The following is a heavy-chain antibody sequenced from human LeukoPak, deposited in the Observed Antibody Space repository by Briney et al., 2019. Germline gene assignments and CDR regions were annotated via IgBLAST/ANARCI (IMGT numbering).Heavy chain of an antibody. J-gene: IGHJ5*02. CDR2: ISYDGSNK. CDR1: GFTFSSYA. D-gene: IGHD1-7*01. CDR3: AREDGETGTTQFDP. Sequence: GGSLRLSCAASGFTFSSYAMHWVRQAPGKGLEWVAVISYDGSNKYYADSVKGRFTISRDNSKNSLYLQMNSLRAEDTAVYYCAREDGETGTTQFDPWGQGTLVTVSS. V-gene: IGHV3-30-3*01.